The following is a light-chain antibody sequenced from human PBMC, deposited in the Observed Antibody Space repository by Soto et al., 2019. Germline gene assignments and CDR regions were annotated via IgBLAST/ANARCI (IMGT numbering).Light chain of an antibody. CDR1: QSIGPY. J-gene: IGKJ4*01. V-gene: IGKV3-11*01. Sequence: EIVLTQSPDTLSLSPGERATLSCRASQSIGPYLAWYQQKPGQSPRLLVYDAVNRAAGAPDRFSGSGSGTDFTLTISSVEPEDSAVYLCQQRSDWPPLTFGGGTKVEIK. CDR2: DAV. CDR3: QQRSDWPPLT.